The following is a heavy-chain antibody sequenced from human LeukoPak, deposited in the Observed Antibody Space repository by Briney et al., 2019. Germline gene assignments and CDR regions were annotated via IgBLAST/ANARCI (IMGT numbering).Heavy chain of an antibody. D-gene: IGHD2-15*01. CDR3: ARDYCSGGSCYPLNWFDP. CDR2: INHSGST. V-gene: IGHV4-34*01. J-gene: IGHJ5*02. Sequence: SETLSLTCAVYGGSFSDYYWSWIRQPPGKGLERIGEINHSGSTNYNPSFKSRVTISVDTSKNQFSLKLSSVTAADTAVYYCARDYCSGGSCYPLNWFDPWGQGTLVAVSS. CDR1: GGSFSDYY.